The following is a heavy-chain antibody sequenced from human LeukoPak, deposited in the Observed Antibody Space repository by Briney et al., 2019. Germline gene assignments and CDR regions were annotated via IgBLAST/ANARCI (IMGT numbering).Heavy chain of an antibody. V-gene: IGHV3-7*01. CDR2: INQDGSEK. CDR1: GLTFRSYW. D-gene: IGHD5-24*01. CDR3: ARERDGRFFDY. Sequence: PGGSLRLSSAVSGLTFRSYWMSWVRQAPGKGLEWVANINQDGSEKYFLDSVRGRFTISSDNAKNSLALQMNTLRAEDTAVYYCARERDGRFFDYWGQGTLVTVSS. J-gene: IGHJ4*02.